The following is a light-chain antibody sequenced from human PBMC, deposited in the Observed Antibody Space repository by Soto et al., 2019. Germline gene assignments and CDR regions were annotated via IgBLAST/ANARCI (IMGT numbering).Light chain of an antibody. CDR1: SSDVGGYNY. CDR2: DVS. J-gene: IGLJ2*01. Sequence: QSALTQPRSVSGSPGQSVTISCTGTSSDVGGYNYVSWYQQHPGKAPKLMIYDVSKRPSGVPDRFSGSKSGNTASLTISGLQAEDEADYYCCSYASSYIHVVFGGGTKLTVL. CDR3: CSYASSYIHVV. V-gene: IGLV2-11*01.